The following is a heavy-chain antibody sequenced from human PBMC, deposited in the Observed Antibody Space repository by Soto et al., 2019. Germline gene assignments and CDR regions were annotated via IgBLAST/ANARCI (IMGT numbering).Heavy chain of an antibody. D-gene: IGHD2-15*01. CDR2: ISGSADRT. J-gene: IGHJ4*02. CDR1: GLTLSNYA. Sequence: PGGSLRLSCAASGLTLSNYAMSWVRQAPGKGLEWVSAISGSADRTHYANSVQGRFSISRDNSKNTLYLQMNSLRVEDTALYYCANAGAAYCSGGPCYSYWGPGTLVTVSS. V-gene: IGHV3-23*01. CDR3: ANAGAAYCSGGPCYSY.